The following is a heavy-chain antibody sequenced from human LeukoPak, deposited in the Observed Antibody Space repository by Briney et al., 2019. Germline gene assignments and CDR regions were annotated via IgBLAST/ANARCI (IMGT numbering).Heavy chain of an antibody. CDR1: GASISSHNW. D-gene: IGHD6-13*01. Sequence: SGTLSLTCAVSGASISSHNWWWSWVRQPPGKGLEWIGEIYHSGSTNYNPSLKSRVTMSVDKSKNQFSLNLSSVTAADTAVYYCASAEPRGIIWYPSWGQGTLVTVSS. V-gene: IGHV4-4*02. CDR2: IYHSGST. J-gene: IGHJ5*02. CDR3: ASAEPRGIIWYPS.